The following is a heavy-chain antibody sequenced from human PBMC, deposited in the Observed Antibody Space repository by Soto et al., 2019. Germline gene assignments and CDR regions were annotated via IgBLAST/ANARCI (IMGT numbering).Heavy chain of an antibody. CDR2: IIPNFGTA. CDR1: GGTFSSYA. Sequence: QVQLVQSGAEVKKPGSSVKVSCKASGGTFSSYAISWVRQAPGQGREWMGGIIPNFGTANYAQKLQGSVTITADESTSTAYMELSSLRSEDTAVYYCARVIAYCGGDCYHLGYFDYLGQGTLVTVSS. CDR3: ARVIAYCGGDCYHLGYFDY. D-gene: IGHD2-21*02. V-gene: IGHV1-69*01. J-gene: IGHJ4*02.